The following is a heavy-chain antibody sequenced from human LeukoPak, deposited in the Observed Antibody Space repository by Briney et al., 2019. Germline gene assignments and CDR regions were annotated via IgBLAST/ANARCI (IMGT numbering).Heavy chain of an antibody. CDR3: ARDHSYYYDSSGPTGVDY. J-gene: IGHJ4*02. CDR2: IIPILGIA. D-gene: IGHD3-22*01. CDR1: GGTFSSYA. Sequence: SVKVSCKASGGTFSSYAISWVRQAPGQGLEWMGRIIPILGIANYAQKFQGRVTITADKSTSTAYVELSSLRSEDTAVYYCARDHSYYYDSSGPTGVDYWGQGTLVTVSS. V-gene: IGHV1-69*04.